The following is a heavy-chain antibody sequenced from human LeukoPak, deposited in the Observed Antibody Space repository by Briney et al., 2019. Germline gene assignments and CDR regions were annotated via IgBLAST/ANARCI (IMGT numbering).Heavy chain of an antibody. CDR3: ASVNSAYYSY. J-gene: IGHJ4*02. V-gene: IGHV4-38-2*01. D-gene: IGHD3-22*01. CDR2: IYHSGDT. Sequence: TSETLSLTCAVPGYSISSGFYWGWIRQPPGKGLEWIGSIYHSGDTYFNPSLKTRVTISVDTSKNQFSLKLSSVTAADTAVYYCASVNSAYYSYWGQGTLVTVSS. CDR1: GYSISSGFY.